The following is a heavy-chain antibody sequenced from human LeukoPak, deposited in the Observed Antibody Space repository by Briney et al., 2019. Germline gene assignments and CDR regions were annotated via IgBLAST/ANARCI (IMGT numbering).Heavy chain of an antibody. CDR2: INLSGGST. J-gene: IGHJ4*02. D-gene: IGHD2-8*01. V-gene: IGHV1-46*01. Sequence: ASVKVSCKASGYTSTSYHMHWVRQAPGQGLEWMGKINLSGGSTTYAQKFQGRVTMTRGTSTSTVYMELSSLRSEDTAVYYCARDYVDDIPMIKDYWGQGTLVTVSS. CDR3: ARDYVDDIPMIKDY. CDR1: GYTSTSYH.